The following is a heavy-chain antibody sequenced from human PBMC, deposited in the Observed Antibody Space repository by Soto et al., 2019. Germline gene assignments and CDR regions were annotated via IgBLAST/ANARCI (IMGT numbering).Heavy chain of an antibody. CDR2: ISTYNANT. V-gene: IGHV1-18*01. CDR3: ARERDGSSWSSAESLQY. Sequence: ASVKLSCKASGYIFSNYGISWVRQAPGQGLECMGWISTYNANTYYAQKFQGRVTMTTXTXXSXXXMXLXSLRSDDTAVFYCARERDGSSWSSAESLQYWGQ. D-gene: IGHD6-13*01. J-gene: IGHJ1*01. CDR1: GYIFSNYG.